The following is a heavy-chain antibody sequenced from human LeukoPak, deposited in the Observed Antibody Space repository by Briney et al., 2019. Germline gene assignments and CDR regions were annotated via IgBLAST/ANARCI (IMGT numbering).Heavy chain of an antibody. Sequence: SVKVSCKASGGTFNSYAISWVRQAPGQGLEWMGGIIPIFGTANYAQKLQGRVTITTDESTSTAYMELNSLRSEDAAVYYCSLVLRFLEWLFRGYYYMDVWGKGTTVTVSS. CDR1: GGTFNSYA. CDR3: SLVLRFLEWLFRGYYYMDV. J-gene: IGHJ6*03. V-gene: IGHV1-69*05. CDR2: IIPIFGTA. D-gene: IGHD3-3*01.